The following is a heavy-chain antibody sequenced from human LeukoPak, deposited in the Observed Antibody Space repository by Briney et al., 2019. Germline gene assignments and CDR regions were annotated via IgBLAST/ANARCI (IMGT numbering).Heavy chain of an antibody. CDR3: ARRRFGDFDY. CDR2: IYYSGST. D-gene: IGHD3-10*01. J-gene: IGHJ4*02. CDR1: GGSFSGYY. Sequence: SETLSLTCAVYGGSFSGYYWSWIRQPPGKGLEWIGYIYYSGSTNYNPSLKSRVTISVDTSKNQFSLKLSSVTTADTAVYYCARRRFGDFDYWGQGTLVTVSS. V-gene: IGHV4-59*01.